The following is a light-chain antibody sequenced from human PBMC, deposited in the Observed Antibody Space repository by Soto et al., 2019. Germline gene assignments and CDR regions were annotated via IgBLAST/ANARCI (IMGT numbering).Light chain of an antibody. Sequence: QSVLTQPASVSGSPGQSITISCTGTSSDVGGYDYVSWYQQHPGRAPRLIIYDVTYRPSGVSNRFSGSKSDNTASLTISGLQAEDEADYYCSSYTTSSTSYVLFGGGTKVTVL. V-gene: IGLV2-14*03. CDR2: DVT. J-gene: IGLJ2*01. CDR3: SSYTTSSTSYVL. CDR1: SSDVGGYDY.